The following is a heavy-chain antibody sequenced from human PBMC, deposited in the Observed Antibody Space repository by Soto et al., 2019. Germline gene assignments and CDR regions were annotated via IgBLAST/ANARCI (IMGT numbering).Heavy chain of an antibody. Sequence: SETLSLTCTVSGGSISSGDYYWSWIRQPPGKGLEWIGYIYYSGSTNYNPSLKSRVTISVDTSKNQFSLKLSSVTAADTAVYYCARGVTVGLWQGPLGMDVWGQGTTVTVSS. CDR1: GGSISSGDYY. CDR2: IYYSGST. J-gene: IGHJ6*02. D-gene: IGHD3-10*01. CDR3: ARGVTVGLWQGPLGMDV. V-gene: IGHV4-61*08.